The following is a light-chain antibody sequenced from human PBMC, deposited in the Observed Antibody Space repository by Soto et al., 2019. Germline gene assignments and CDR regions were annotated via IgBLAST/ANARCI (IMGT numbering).Light chain of an antibody. V-gene: IGLV2-11*01. Sequence: QSALTQPPSASGSPGQSVSISCSGGSSDVGGSKYVSWYQVKPGKAPRLIIYEVNRRPEGAPDRFSGSKSDNTASLTISGLQAEDEADYYCCSYAGRYTYVFGTGTKVTVL. J-gene: IGLJ1*01. CDR3: CSYAGRYTYV. CDR1: SSDVGGSKY. CDR2: EVN.